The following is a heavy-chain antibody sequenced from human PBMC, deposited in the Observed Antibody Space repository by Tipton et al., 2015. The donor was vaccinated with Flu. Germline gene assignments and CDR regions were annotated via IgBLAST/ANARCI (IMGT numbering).Heavy chain of an antibody. J-gene: IGHJ6*02. CDR3: ARDEGVVNYYFGMDV. V-gene: IGHV3-33*08. Sequence: SLRLSCAASGFAVSSNYMNWVRRAPGKGLEWVAVIWYDGSNEHYADSVKGRFIISRDNSKKTLYLQMNNLRVEDTAIYYCARDEGVVNYYFGMDVWGQGTTVTVSS. CDR2: IWYDGSNE. CDR1: GFAVSSNY.